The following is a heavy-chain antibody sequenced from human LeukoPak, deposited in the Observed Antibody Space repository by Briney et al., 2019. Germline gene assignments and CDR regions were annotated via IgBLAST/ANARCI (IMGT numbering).Heavy chain of an antibody. CDR1: GFTFSSYA. CDR2: ISGSGGST. CDR3: ARVGLGTTIFGVVKNAFDI. D-gene: IGHD3-3*01. Sequence: PGGSLRLSCAASGFTFSSYAMSWVRQAPGKGLEWVSAISGSGGSTYYADSVKGRFTISRDNSKNTLYLQMNSLRAEDTAVYYCARVGLGTTIFGVVKNAFDIWGQGTMVTVSS. J-gene: IGHJ3*02. V-gene: IGHV3-23*01.